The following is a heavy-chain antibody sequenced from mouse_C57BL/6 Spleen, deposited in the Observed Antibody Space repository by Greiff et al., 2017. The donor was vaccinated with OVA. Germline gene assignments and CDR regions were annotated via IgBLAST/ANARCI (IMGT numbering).Heavy chain of an antibody. CDR2: IYPRSGNT. CDR1: GYTFTSYG. Sequence: QVQLKESGAELARPGASVKLSCKASGYTFTSYGISWVKQRTGQGLEWIGEIYPRSGNTYYNEKFKGKATLTADKSSSTAYMELRSLTSEDSAVYFCAPHSNPFAYWGQGTLVTVSA. J-gene: IGHJ3*01. V-gene: IGHV1-81*01. CDR3: APHSNPFAY. D-gene: IGHD2-5*01.